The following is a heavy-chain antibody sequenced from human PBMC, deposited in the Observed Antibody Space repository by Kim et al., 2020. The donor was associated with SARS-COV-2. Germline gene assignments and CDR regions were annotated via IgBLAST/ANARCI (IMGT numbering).Heavy chain of an antibody. CDR2: IIPIFGTA. D-gene: IGHD3-22*01. CDR1: GGTFSSYA. V-gene: IGHV1-69*13. CDR3: ARAGMGDSSGYYSPSFDY. Sequence: SVKVSCKASGGTFSSYAISWVRQAPGQGLEWMGGIIPIFGTANYAQKFQGRVTITADESTSTAYMELSSLRSEDTAVYYCARAGMGDSSGYYSPSFDYWGQGTLVTVSS. J-gene: IGHJ4*02.